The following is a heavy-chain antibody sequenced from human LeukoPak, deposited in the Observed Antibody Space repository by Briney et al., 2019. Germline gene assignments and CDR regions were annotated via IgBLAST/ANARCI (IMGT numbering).Heavy chain of an antibody. CDR1: GYTFTGYY. V-gene: IGHV1-2*02. CDR2: INPNSGGT. J-gene: IGHJ4*02. CDR3: AREWDSSSWYDY. D-gene: IGHD6-13*01. Sequence: ASVKVSCKASGYTFTGYYMHWVRQAPGQGLEWMGWINPNSGGTNYAQKFQGRVTMTRDTSISTAYMELSRLRSDDTAVYYCAREWDSSSWYDYWGQGSLVTVSS.